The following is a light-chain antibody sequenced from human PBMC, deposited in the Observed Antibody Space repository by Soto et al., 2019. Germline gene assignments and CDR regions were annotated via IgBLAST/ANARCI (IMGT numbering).Light chain of an antibody. Sequence: QSVLTQPASVSGSPGQSITISCTGTSSDVGGYNYVSWYQQHPGKAPKLMIYDVSNRPSGVSNRFSGAKSGNTASLTISGPQAEYVGYYYCTQYTTSSPLFVFGTGPKLTFL. V-gene: IGLV2-14*01. CDR3: TQYTTSSPLFV. CDR1: SSDVGGYNY. CDR2: DVS. J-gene: IGLJ1*01.